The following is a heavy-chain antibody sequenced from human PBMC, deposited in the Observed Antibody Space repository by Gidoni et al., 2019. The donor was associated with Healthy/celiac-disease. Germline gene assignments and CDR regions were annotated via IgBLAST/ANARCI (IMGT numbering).Heavy chain of an antibody. CDR3: ARDEPYPIDYYYGMDV. CDR1: GGSISSYY. V-gene: IGHV4-4*07. J-gene: IGHJ6*02. Sequence: QVQLQESGPGLVKPSETLSLACTVSGGSISSYYWSWIRQPAGKGLEWIGRIYTSGSTNYNPSLKSRVTMSVDTSKNQFSLKLSSVTAADTAVYYCARDEPYPIDYYYGMDVWGQGTTVTVSS. D-gene: IGHD2-21*01. CDR2: IYTSGST.